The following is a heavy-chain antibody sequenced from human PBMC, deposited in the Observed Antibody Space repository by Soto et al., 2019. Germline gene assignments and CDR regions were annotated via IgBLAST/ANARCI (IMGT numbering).Heavy chain of an antibody. D-gene: IGHD2-2*01. CDR2: ISAYNGNT. CDR1: GYTFTSYG. J-gene: IGHJ6*03. V-gene: IGHV1-18*01. Sequence: ASVKVSCKASGYTFTSYGISWVRQAPGQGLEWMGWISAYNGNTNYAQKLQGRVTMTTDTSTSTAYMELSSLRSEDTAVYYCARAPRVIVVVPAAISYYYMDVWGKGTTVTVSS. CDR3: ARAPRVIVVVPAAISYYYMDV.